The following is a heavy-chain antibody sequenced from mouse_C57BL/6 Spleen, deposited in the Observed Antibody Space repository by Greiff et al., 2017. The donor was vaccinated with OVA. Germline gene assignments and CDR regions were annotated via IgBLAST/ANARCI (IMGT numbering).Heavy chain of an antibody. J-gene: IGHJ1*03. CDR2: SRNKANDYTT. V-gene: IGHV7-1*01. CDR1: GFTFSDFY. CDR3: ARSYGWYFDV. D-gene: IGHD1-1*01. Sequence: EVKLVESGGGLVQSGRSLRLSCATSGFTFSDFYMEWVRQAPGKGLEWIAASRNKANDYTTEYSASVKGRFIVSRDTSQSILYLQMNALRAEDTAIYYCARSYGWYFDVWGTGTTVTVSS.